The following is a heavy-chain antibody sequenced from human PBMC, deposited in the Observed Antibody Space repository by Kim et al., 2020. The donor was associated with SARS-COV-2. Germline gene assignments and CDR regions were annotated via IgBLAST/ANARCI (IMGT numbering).Heavy chain of an antibody. J-gene: IGHJ4*02. CDR3: ARAYYDILTGYYPEHFDY. Sequence: SRVTISVDTSKNQFSLNLSSLTAADTAVYYCARAYYDILTGYYPEHFDYWGQGTLVTVSS. V-gene: IGHV4-59*01. D-gene: IGHD3-9*01.